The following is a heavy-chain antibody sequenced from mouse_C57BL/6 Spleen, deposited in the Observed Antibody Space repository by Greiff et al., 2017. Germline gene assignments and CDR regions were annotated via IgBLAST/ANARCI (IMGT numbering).Heavy chain of an antibody. J-gene: IGHJ2*01. CDR3: ARDGRIYYGYDGYFDY. CDR2: ISYDGSN. D-gene: IGHD2-2*01. V-gene: IGHV3-6*01. Sequence: EVKLVESGPGLVKPSQSLSLTCSVTGYSITSGYYWNWIRQFPGNKLEWMGYISYDGSNNYNPSLKNRISITRDTSKNQFFLKLNSVTTEDTATYYCARDGRIYYGYDGYFDYWGQGTTLTVSS. CDR1: GYSITSGYY.